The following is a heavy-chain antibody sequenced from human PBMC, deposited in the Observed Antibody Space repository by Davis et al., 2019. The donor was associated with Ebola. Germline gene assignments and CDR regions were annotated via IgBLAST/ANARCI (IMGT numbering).Heavy chain of an antibody. CDR2: IRYDGSNE. V-gene: IGHV3-30*02. Sequence: PGGSLRLSCAASGFTFSTYGMHWVRQAPGKGLEWVAFIRYDGSNEYFADSVKGRFTISRDNSKSTMYLQMNSLRAEDTAVYYCARGERTVTTPLAYWGQGALVTVSS. J-gene: IGHJ4*02. CDR3: ARGERTVTTPLAY. D-gene: IGHD4-11*01. CDR1: GFTFSTYG.